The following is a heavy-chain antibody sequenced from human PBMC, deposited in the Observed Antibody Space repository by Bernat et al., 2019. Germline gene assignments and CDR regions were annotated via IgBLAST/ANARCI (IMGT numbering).Heavy chain of an antibody. CDR2: ISGSGGST. J-gene: IGHJ4*02. V-gene: IGHV3-23*01. D-gene: IGHD6-13*01. CDR3: AKAPRDLQQLVPFDY. Sequence: EVQLLESGGGLVQPGGSLRLSCAASGFTFSSYSMSWVRQAPGKGLEWVSAISGSGGSTYYADSVKGRFNISRDNSKNTLYLQMNSLRAEDTVVYYCAKAPRDLQQLVPFDYWGQGTLVTVSS. CDR1: GFTFSSYS.